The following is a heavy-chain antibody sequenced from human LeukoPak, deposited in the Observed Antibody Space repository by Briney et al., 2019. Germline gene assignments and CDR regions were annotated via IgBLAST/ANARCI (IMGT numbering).Heavy chain of an antibody. D-gene: IGHD6-19*01. J-gene: IGHJ5*02. Sequence: ASVKVSCKASGGTFSSYAISWVRQAPGQGLEWMGWMNPNSGNTGYAQKFQGRVTMSRNTSISTAYMELSSLRSEDTAVYYCARGERYSSGWYLLIGWFDPWGQGTLVTVSS. CDR3: ARGERYSSGWYLLIGWFDP. CDR1: GGTFSSYA. V-gene: IGHV1-8*02. CDR2: MNPNSGNT.